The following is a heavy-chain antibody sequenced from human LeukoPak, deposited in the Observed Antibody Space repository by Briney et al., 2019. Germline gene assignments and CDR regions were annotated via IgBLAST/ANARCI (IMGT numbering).Heavy chain of an antibody. CDR2: IYPRDGST. D-gene: IGHD4-17*01. CDR3: AREMGGDSAYGEDV. V-gene: IGHV1-46*01. CDR1: GYTFTSNY. J-gene: IGHJ6*02. Sequence: GASVKVSCKASGYTFTSNYIHWVRQAPGQGLEWMGMIYPRDGSTSYAQKFQGRVTVTRDTSTSTVHMELSGLRSEDTAVYYCAREMGGDSAYGEDVWGQGTTVIVSS.